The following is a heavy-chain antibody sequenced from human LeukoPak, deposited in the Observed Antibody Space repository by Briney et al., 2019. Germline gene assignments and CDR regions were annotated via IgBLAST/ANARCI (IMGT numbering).Heavy chain of an antibody. J-gene: IGHJ4*02. CDR1: GGSITGYY. CDR2: IYYSGST. D-gene: IGHD3-3*01. Sequence: SETLSLTCTVSGGSITGYYWSWIRQPPGKGLEWIGYIYYSGSTYYNPSLKSRVTISVDTSKNQFSLKLSSVTAADTAVYYCARDGFWSDYYSLRGLAYWGQGTLVTVSS. V-gene: IGHV4-30-4*08. CDR3: ARDGFWSDYYSLRGLAY.